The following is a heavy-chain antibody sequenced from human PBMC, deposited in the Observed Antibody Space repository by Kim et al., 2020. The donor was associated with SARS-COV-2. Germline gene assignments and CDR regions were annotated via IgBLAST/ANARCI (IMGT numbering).Heavy chain of an antibody. CDR3: AREWGSGSYQTSYGMDV. D-gene: IGHD1-26*01. J-gene: IGHJ6*02. CDR2: IYYSGST. CDR1: GGSISSSSYY. V-gene: IGHV4-39*07. Sequence: SETLSLTCTVSGGSISSSSYYWGWIRQPPGKGLEWIGSIYYSGSTYYNPSLKSRVTISVDTSKNQFSLKLSSVTAADTAVYYCAREWGSGSYQTSYGMDVWGQGTTVTVSS.